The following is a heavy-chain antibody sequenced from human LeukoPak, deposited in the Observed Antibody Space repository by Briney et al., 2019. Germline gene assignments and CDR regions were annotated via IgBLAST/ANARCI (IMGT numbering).Heavy chain of an antibody. CDR2: IYYSGST. Sequence: SETLSLTCTVSGGSISSYYWSWIRQPPGKGLEWIGYIYYSGSTNYNPSLKSRVTISVDTSKNQFSLKLSSVTAADTAVYYCARKVPLKNFDYWGQGTLVTVSS. CDR1: GGSISSYY. CDR3: ARKVPLKNFDY. D-gene: IGHD3-9*01. J-gene: IGHJ4*02. V-gene: IGHV4-59*08.